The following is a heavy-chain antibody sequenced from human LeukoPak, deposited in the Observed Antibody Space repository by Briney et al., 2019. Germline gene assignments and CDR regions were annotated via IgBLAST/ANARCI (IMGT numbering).Heavy chain of an antibody. CDR3: AREDTAEVPLDY. CDR2: ISAYNGNT. V-gene: IGHV1-18*04. D-gene: IGHD5-18*01. CDR1: GYTFTSYY. Sequence: ASVKVSCKASGYTFTSYYMHWVRQAPGQGLEWMGWISAYNGNTNYAQKLQGRVTMATDTSTSTAYMELRSLRSDDTAVYYCAREDTAEVPLDYWGQGTLVTVSS. J-gene: IGHJ4*02.